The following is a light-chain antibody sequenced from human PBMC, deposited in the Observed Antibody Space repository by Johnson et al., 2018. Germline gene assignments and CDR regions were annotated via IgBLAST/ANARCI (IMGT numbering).Light chain of an antibody. CDR3: GTWDSRRSAGNV. CDR2: ENN. J-gene: IGLJ1*01. CDR1: SSNIGNNY. Sequence: QSVLTQPPSVSAAPGQKVTISCSGSSSNIGNNYVSWYQQLPGTAPKLLIYENNKRPSGIPDRFSGPKSGTSANLAITGLQTGDEADSYCGTWDSRRSAGNVFGTGTKVTVL. V-gene: IGLV1-51*02.